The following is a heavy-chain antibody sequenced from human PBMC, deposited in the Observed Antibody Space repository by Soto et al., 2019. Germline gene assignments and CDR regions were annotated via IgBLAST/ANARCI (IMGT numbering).Heavy chain of an antibody. CDR1: GGSFSGHS. CDR2: INHSGRV. Sequence: SETLSLTCAVYGGSFSGHSWAWIRQSPGKGLEWIGDINHSGRVNYSPSLTSRVTISLDTSKNQFSLTLSAVTAADTAMYYCSTRAYDTNGYYRFDPWGQGTLVNVS. D-gene: IGHD3-22*01. V-gene: IGHV4-34*01. CDR3: STRAYDTNGYYRFDP. J-gene: IGHJ5*01.